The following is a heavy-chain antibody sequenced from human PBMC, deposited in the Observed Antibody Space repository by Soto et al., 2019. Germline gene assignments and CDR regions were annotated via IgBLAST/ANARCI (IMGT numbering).Heavy chain of an antibody. CDR3: AVPRRGDLDY. CDR1: GASIGTNNW. J-gene: IGHJ4*02. D-gene: IGHD1-1*01. V-gene: IGHV4-4*02. Sequence: SDTLSLTCAVSGASIGTNNWWSWVRQPPGKGLEWIGEVYHSGTTNCNPSLKSRVTISIDKSKNQFSLTLTSMTAADTALYYCAVPRRGDLDYWSQGTVVTVSS. CDR2: VYHSGTT.